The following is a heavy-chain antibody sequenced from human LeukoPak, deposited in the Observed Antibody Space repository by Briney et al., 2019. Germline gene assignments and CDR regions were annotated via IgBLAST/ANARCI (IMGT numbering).Heavy chain of an antibody. Sequence: SETLSLTCAVSGYSISSGYYWGWIRQPPGKGLEWIGSMYHNRGTYYNPSLKGRVTISMDTSKNQLSLKLSSVTAADTAVYYCARQGCSSTSCYTDYWGQGTLVTVSS. D-gene: IGHD2-2*02. V-gene: IGHV4-38-2*01. J-gene: IGHJ4*02. CDR3: ARQGCSSTSCYTDY. CDR1: GYSISSGYY. CDR2: MYHNRGT.